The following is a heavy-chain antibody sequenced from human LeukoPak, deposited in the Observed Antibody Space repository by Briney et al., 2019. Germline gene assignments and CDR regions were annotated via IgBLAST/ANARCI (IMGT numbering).Heavy chain of an antibody. Sequence: SSQTLSLTCTVSGGSISSGDYYWSWIRQPPGKGLERIGYIYYSGSTYYNPSLKLRVTISVDTSKNQFSLKLSSVTAADTAVYYCARDSADTAMALYYYYMDVWGKGTTVTVSS. CDR3: ARDSADTAMALYYYYMDV. CDR1: GGSISSGDYY. CDR2: IYYSGST. V-gene: IGHV4-30-4*08. J-gene: IGHJ6*03. D-gene: IGHD5-18*01.